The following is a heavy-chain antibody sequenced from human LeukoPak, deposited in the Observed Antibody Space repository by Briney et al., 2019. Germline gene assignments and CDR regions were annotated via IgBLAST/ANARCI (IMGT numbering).Heavy chain of an antibody. CDR1: GGTFTIYA. Sequence: SVKVSCKASGGTFTIYAISWVRQAPGQGLEWMGGIIPIFGTANYAQKFQGRVTITADESTSTVYMELSSLRSEDTAVYYCAKYSGYDQRDYYYYYMDVWGKGTTVTISS. V-gene: IGHV1-69*13. D-gene: IGHD5-12*01. CDR3: AKYSGYDQRDYYYYYMDV. J-gene: IGHJ6*03. CDR2: IIPIFGTA.